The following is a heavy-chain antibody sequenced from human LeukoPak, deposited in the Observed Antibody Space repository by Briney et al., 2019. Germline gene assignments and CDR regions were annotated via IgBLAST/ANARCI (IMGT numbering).Heavy chain of an antibody. CDR2: IYYSGST. D-gene: IGHD5-24*01. CDR1: GGSISSYY. J-gene: IGHJ4*02. CDR3: ARDQRRDYFDY. V-gene: IGHV4-59*01. Sequence: SETLSLTCTVSGGSISSYYWSWIRQPPGKRLEWIGYIYYSGSTNYNPSLKSRVTISVDTSKNQFSLKLSSVTAADTAVYYCARDQRRDYFDYWGQGTLVTVSS.